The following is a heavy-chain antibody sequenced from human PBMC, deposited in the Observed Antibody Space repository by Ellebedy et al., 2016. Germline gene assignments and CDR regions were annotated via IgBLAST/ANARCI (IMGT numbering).Heavy chain of an antibody. CDR3: GRDFLRSGSGYYMPGVDV. V-gene: IGHV3-30*04. J-gene: IGHJ6*02. Sequence: GESLKISXAVSGFYVTGSAMHWVRQPPGKGLEWVAVISHDGKNKYYANSVKGRFTISRETSNNTLHLQMDSLRVEDSAVYYCGRDFLRSGSGYYMPGVDVWGQGTTVTVSS. CDR2: ISHDGKNK. CDR1: GFYVTGSA. D-gene: IGHD3-9*01.